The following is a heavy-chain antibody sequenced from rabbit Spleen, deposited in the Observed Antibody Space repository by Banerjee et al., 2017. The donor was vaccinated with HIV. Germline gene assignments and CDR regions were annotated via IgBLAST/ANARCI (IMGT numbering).Heavy chain of an antibody. Sequence: QEQLVESGGGLVQPEGSLTLTCTASGFSFSYNYMCWVRQAPGKGLEWIGCIETGSGGSTYYADWAKGRFTCSKTSSTTVTLQMTSLTAADTATYFCARRESVDGYDLWGPGTLVTVS. D-gene: IGHD6-1*01. CDR2: IETGSGGST. V-gene: IGHV1S45*01. J-gene: IGHJ4*01. CDR3: ARRESVDGYDL. CDR1: GFSFSYNY.